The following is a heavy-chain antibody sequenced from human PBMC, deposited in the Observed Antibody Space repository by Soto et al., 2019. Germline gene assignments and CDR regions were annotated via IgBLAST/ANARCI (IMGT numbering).Heavy chain of an antibody. CDR3: ARSASYGDWFDY. J-gene: IGHJ4*02. CDR1: GYTFTGHY. V-gene: IGHV1-2*02. Sequence: ASVKVSCKASGYTFTGHYMHWVRQAPGQGLEWMGWINPNSGGTNYAQKFQGRVTMTRDTSISTAYMELSRLRSDDTAVYYCARSASYGDWFDYWGQGTLVTVSS. CDR2: INPNSGGT. D-gene: IGHD4-17*01.